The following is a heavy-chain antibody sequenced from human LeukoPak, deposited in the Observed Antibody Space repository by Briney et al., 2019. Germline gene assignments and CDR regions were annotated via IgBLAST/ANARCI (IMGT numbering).Heavy chain of an antibody. V-gene: IGHV3-30*03. D-gene: IGHD6-13*01. J-gene: IGHJ3*02. Sequence: GGSLRLSCAASGFTFSSYGMHWVRQAPGKGLEWVAVISYDGNNKYYADSVKGRFTISRDNSKNTLYLQMNSLRAEDTAVYYCARDNSHSSIYSTRGNAFDIWGQGTMVAVSS. CDR3: ARDNSHSSIYSTRGNAFDI. CDR2: ISYDGNNK. CDR1: GFTFSSYG.